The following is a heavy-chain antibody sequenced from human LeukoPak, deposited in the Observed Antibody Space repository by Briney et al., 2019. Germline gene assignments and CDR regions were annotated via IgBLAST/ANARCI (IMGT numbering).Heavy chain of an antibody. J-gene: IGHJ4*02. D-gene: IGHD6-19*01. CDR3: AKDGAVAGYGY. Sequence: GGSLRLSCAASGFTFSTYAMSWVRQAPGKGLEWVSAISGSGGNTHYADSVKGRFTISRDNSKNTLYLQMNSLTAEDTAVYYCAKDGAVAGYGYWGQGTLVTVSS. V-gene: IGHV3-23*01. CDR1: GFTFSTYA. CDR2: ISGSGGNT.